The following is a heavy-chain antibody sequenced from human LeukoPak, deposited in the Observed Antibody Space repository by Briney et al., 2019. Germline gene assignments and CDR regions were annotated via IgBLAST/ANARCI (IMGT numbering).Heavy chain of an antibody. CDR2: ISYDGSHE. Sequence: GGSLRLSCAASGFTFSSYAVHWVRQAPGKGLEWVAVISYDGSHEYYADSVKGRFTISRDNSKNTLYLQMSSLGAEDTAVYYCAKDLGPSGLGRGWPFDYWGQGTLSPSPQ. J-gene: IGHJ4*02. V-gene: IGHV3-30*18. CDR1: GFTFSSYA. CDR3: AKDLGPSGLGRGWPFDY. D-gene: IGHD6-19*01.